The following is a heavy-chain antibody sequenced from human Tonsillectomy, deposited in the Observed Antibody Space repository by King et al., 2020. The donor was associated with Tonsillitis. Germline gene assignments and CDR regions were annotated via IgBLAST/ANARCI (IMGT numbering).Heavy chain of an antibody. J-gene: IGHJ4*02. CDR2: ISSSSSYI. Sequence: VQLVESGGGLVKPGGSLRLSCAASGFTFSSYSMNWVRQAPGKGLEWVSSISSSSSYIYYADSVKGRFTISRDNAKNSLYLQMNSLSAEDTAVYYCARDQGWYAAAGEYYFDYWGQGTLVTVSS. CDR1: GFTFSSYS. CDR3: ARDQGWYAAAGEYYFDY. V-gene: IGHV3-21*01. D-gene: IGHD6-13*01.